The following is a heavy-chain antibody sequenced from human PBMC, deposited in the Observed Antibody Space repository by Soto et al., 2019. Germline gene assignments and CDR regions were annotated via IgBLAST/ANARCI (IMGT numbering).Heavy chain of an antibody. CDR1: GGIFTNNA. J-gene: IGHJ6*02. V-gene: IGHV1-69*01. D-gene: IGHD5-18*01. CDR3: ATGGHNEGYNFYHSMDV. CDR2: VNPLFDTA. Sequence: QVQVVQSGAEVKKPGSSVMVSCKVSGGIFTNNAISWVRQAPGQGLEGLGGVNPLFDTAYYAQIFRGRLRISADGATTTAYMELRGLTSADTDVYFCATGGHNEGYNFYHSMDVWGQGPTVTVS.